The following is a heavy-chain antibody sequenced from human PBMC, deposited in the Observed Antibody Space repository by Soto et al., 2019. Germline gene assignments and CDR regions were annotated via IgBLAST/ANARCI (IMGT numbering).Heavy chain of an antibody. CDR2: IYYSGST. CDR1: GGPISSGGYY. V-gene: IGHV4-31*03. Sequence: PSETLSLTCTVSGGPISSGGYYWSWIRQHPGKGLEWIGYIYYSGSTYYNPSLKSRVTISVDTSKNQFSLRLSSVTAADTAVYYCVGWSFWSGYSIDPWGQGTLVTVSS. J-gene: IGHJ5*02. D-gene: IGHD3-3*01. CDR3: VGWSFWSGYSIDP.